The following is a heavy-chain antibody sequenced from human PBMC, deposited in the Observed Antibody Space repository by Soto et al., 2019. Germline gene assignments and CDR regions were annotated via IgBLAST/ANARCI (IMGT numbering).Heavy chain of an antibody. CDR1: GITFSTYA. CDR2: IGSNGADK. V-gene: IGHV3-23*01. J-gene: IGHJ6*02. Sequence: GGSLRLSCAASGITFSTYAMSWVRRAPGKGLEWVSTIGSNGADKQYADFVKGRFTVSRDSSKSTLSLQMNSLRAEDTAVYYCAADYLRHNSLNGYYYSYGMDVWGQGTTVTVSS. CDR3: AADYLRHNSLNGYYYSYGMDV. D-gene: IGHD4-17*01.